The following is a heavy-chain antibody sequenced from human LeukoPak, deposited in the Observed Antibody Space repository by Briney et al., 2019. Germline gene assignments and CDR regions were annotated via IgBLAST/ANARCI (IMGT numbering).Heavy chain of an antibody. CDR2: IYHSGST. CDR1: GFTFSSYAM. Sequence: GSLRLSCAASGFTFSSYAMSWVRQPPGKGLEWIGEIYHSGSTNYNPSLKSRVTISVDKSKNQFSLKLSSVTAADTAVYYCARGSSGYYPHYDYWGQGTLVTVSS. CDR3: ARGSSGYYPHYDY. J-gene: IGHJ4*02. D-gene: IGHD3-22*01. V-gene: IGHV4-4*02.